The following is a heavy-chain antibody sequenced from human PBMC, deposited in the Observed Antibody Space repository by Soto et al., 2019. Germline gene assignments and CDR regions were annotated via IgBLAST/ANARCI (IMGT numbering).Heavy chain of an antibody. J-gene: IGHJ4*02. CDR2: VSASGLNT. D-gene: IGHD2-15*01. Sequence: EVQLLESGGKLVQPGGSLTLSCAASGFTFSTYAMAWVRQAPGKGLEWVSGVSASGLNTDYADPVKGRFYISRDTSKNTVSVDMNSRRAEGTAVEAGAKDRPRGGSGCCFECGGQGTPVTVSS. CDR1: GFTFSTYA. CDR3: AKDRPRGGSGCCFEC. V-gene: IGHV3-23*01.